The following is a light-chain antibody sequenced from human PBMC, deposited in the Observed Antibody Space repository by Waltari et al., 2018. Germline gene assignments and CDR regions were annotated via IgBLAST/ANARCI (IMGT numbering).Light chain of an antibody. Sequence: ELVLTQSPGTLSLSPGARATLSCRARQSVSRTLAWYQQKPAQPPRLLSYDASTWATGIPDRFSGSGSGTDFSHTISRLEPDDFAVYGGQKYGTLPATFGQGTKVQIK. CDR1: QSVSRT. CDR3: QKYGTLPAT. CDR2: DAS. J-gene: IGKJ1*01. V-gene: IGKV3-20*01.